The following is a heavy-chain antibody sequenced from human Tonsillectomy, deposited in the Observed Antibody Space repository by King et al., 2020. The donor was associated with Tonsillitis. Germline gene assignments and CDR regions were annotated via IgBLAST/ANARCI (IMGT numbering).Heavy chain of an antibody. D-gene: IGHD1-14*01. CDR2: IYPGYTDT. Sequence: VQLVESGAEVKKPGESLKISCKGSGYTFTDYWIAWVRQMPGKGLEWMGIIYPGYTDTKYSPSFQGQVTISADRSTSPAYLQWFSLRASDTAVYYCARPRIKYNGAAFDYWGQGTLVTVSS. V-gene: IGHV5-51*01. CDR3: ARPRIKYNGAAFDY. CDR1: GYTFTDYW. J-gene: IGHJ4*02.